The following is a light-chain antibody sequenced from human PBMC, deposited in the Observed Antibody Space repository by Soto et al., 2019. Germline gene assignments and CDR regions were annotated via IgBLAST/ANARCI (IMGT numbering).Light chain of an antibody. CDR2: YDS. CDR3: QVWDSSSDHAV. V-gene: IGLV3-21*04. J-gene: IGLJ7*01. CDR1: NIGSKS. Sequence: SYELTQPPSVSVAPGKTARMTSGGNNIGSKSVHWYQQKPGQAPVLVIYYDSDRPSGIPERFSGSNSGNTATLTISRVEAGDEADYYCQVWDSSSDHAVFGGGTQLTVL.